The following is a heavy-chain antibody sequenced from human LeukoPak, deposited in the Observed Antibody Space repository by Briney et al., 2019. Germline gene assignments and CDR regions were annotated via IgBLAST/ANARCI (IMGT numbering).Heavy chain of an antibody. CDR1: GYTFTGYY. D-gene: IGHD6-19*01. CDR2: INPNSGGT. CDR3: AREQWLTPPDY. Sequence: ASVKVSCKASGYTFTGYYMHWVRQAPGQGLEWMGRINPNSGGTNYAQKFQGRVTMTTDTSTSTAYMELRSLRSDDTAVYYCAREQWLTPPDYWGQGTLVTVSS. V-gene: IGHV1-2*06. J-gene: IGHJ4*02.